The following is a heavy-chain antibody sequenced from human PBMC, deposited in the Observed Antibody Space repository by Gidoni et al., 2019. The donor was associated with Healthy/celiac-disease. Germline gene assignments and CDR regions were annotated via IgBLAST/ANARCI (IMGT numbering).Heavy chain of an antibody. D-gene: IGHD2-2*01. J-gene: IGHJ6*02. Sequence: QVQLVQSGAEVKKPGASVKVSCKASGYTFTSYGISWVRQAPGHGLEWMGWISAYNGNTNYAQKLQGRVTMTTDTSTSTAYMELRSLRSDDTAVYYCARGAGYCSSTSCYYYYGMDVWGQGTTVTVSS. CDR1: GYTFTSYG. V-gene: IGHV1-18*01. CDR2: ISAYNGNT. CDR3: ARGAGYCSSTSCYYYYGMDV.